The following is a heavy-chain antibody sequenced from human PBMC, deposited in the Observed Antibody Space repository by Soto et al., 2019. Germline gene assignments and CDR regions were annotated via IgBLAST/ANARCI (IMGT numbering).Heavy chain of an antibody. D-gene: IGHD1-26*01. V-gene: IGHV3-23*01. CDR1: GFTISTA. CDR3: AQGPLVGANYKYYDMDV. J-gene: IGHJ6*02. CDR2: FSGDGINT. Sequence: GGSLRLSCAASGFTISTAMTLVRQAPGKWLEWVSSFSGDGINTYYADSVKGRFTFSRDNSKNTVYLQMDNLRVEDTAVYHCAQGPLVGANYKYYDMDVWGQGTTVTVS.